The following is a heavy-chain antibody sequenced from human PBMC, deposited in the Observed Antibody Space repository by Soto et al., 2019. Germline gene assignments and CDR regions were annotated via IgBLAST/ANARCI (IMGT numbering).Heavy chain of an antibody. Sequence: EVQLVESGGGLVQPGGSLRLSCAASGFTFSSYSMNWVRQAPGKGLEWVSYISSSSSTIYYADSVKGRFTISRDNAKNSWFLKMNGLRDENTVVFSWARAAPPRVPHWYFDLGGRGTLVTVSS. V-gene: IGHV3-48*02. CDR3: ARAAPPRVPHWYFDL. CDR1: GFTFSSYS. J-gene: IGHJ2*01. CDR2: ISSSSSTI.